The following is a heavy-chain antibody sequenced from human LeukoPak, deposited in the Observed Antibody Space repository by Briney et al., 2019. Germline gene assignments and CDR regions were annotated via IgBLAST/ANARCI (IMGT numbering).Heavy chain of an antibody. CDR1: GFTFSSYA. V-gene: IGHV3-23*01. Sequence: GGSLRLSCAASGFTFSSYAMSWVRQAPGMGLEWVSAISGSGGSTYYADSAKGRFTISRDNSKNTLYLQMNSLRAEDTAVYYCARESGSYGIDQWGQGTLVTVSS. CDR2: ISGSGGST. CDR3: ARESGSYGIDQ. J-gene: IGHJ4*02. D-gene: IGHD1-26*01.